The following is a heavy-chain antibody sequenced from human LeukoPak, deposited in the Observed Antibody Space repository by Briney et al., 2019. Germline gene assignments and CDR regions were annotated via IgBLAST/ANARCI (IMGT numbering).Heavy chain of an antibody. V-gene: IGHV4-59*01. Sequence: KPSETLSLTCTVSGGSISSYYWSWIRQPPGKGLEWIGYIYYSGSTNYNPSLKSRVTISVDTSKNQFSLKLSSVTAADTAVYYCARTIFGVVIYFDYWGQGTLVTVSS. D-gene: IGHD3-3*01. CDR1: GGSISSYY. CDR3: ARTIFGVVIYFDY. J-gene: IGHJ4*02. CDR2: IYYSGST.